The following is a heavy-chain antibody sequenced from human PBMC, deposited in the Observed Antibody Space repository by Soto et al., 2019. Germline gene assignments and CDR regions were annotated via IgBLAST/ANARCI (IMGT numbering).Heavy chain of an antibody. CDR1: GGSISSNNW. V-gene: IGHV4-4*02. J-gene: IGHJ6*02. CDR2: IHHSEST. D-gene: IGHD3-22*01. Sequence: PSETLSLTCAISGGSISSNNWWTWVRQSPGKGLEWFGEIHHSESTNYNPSLNSRVTISVDKSKNQFSLKLTSVTAADTADYYCARTSYYDSTGYYNMDVWGQGTTVTVSS. CDR3: ARTSYYDSTGYYNMDV.